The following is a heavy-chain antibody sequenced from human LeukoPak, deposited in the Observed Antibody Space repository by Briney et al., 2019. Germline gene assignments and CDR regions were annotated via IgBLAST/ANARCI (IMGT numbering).Heavy chain of an antibody. D-gene: IGHD6-19*01. V-gene: IGHV7-4-1*02. CDR1: GYTFTSYA. CDR2: INTNTGNP. CDR3: ARDSGPGRGQWLVSTGGYNWFDP. J-gene: IGHJ5*02. Sequence: ASVKVSCKASGYTFTSYAMNWVRQAPGQGLEWMGWINTNTGNPTYAQGFTGRFVFSLDTSVSTAYLQISSLKAEDTAVYYCARDSGPGRGQWLVSTGGYNWFDPWGQGTLVTVSS.